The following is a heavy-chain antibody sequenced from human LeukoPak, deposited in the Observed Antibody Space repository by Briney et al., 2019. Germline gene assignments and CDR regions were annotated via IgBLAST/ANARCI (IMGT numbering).Heavy chain of an antibody. J-gene: IGHJ6*03. CDR3: ASSDPGRNDFWSGLGYYYYYYMDV. V-gene: IGHV4-61*02. D-gene: IGHD3-3*01. Sequence: PSETLSLTCTVSGGSISSGSYYWSWIRQPAGKGLEWIGRIYTSGSTNYNPSLKSRVTISVDTSKNQFSLKLSSVTAADTAVYYCASSDPGRNDFWSGLGYYYYYYMDVWGKGTTVTVSS. CDR2: IYTSGST. CDR1: GGSISSGSYY.